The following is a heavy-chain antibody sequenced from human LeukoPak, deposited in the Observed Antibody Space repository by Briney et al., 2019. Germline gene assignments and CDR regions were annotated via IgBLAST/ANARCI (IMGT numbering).Heavy chain of an antibody. CDR2: IYYSGRT. J-gene: IGHJ6*02. CDR1: GASISGYY. CDR3: ARAAQHYYYYGMDV. V-gene: IGHV4-59*01. Sequence: SETLSLTCNVSGASISGYYWSWIRQPPGKGLEWIGYIYYSGRTTYNPSLKTRVTISGDTSKNHFSLKLTSVTAADTAVYYCARAAQHYYYYGMDVWGHGTTVTVSS.